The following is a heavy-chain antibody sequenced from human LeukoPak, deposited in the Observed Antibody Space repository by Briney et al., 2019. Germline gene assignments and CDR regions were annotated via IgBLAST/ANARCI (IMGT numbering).Heavy chain of an antibody. D-gene: IGHD3-22*01. CDR2: ISAYNGNT. CDR3: ANYDSSGYNDY. V-gene: IGHV1-18*01. J-gene: IGHJ4*02. CDR1: GYTFTSYG. Sequence: ASVKVSCRASGYTFTSYGISWVRQAPGQGLEWMGWISAYNGNTNYAQKLQGRVTMTTDTSTSTAYMELRSLRSDDTAVYYCANYDSSGYNDYWGQGTLVTVSS.